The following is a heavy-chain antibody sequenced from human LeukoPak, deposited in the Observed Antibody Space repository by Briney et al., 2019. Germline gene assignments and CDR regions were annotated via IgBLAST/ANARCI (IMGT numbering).Heavy chain of an antibody. V-gene: IGHV3-30*02. CDR2: IRYDGNKE. CDR1: RFTFSTYG. Sequence: PGGSLRPSCAASRFTFSTYGMHWVRQAPGKGLEWVAFIRYDGNKENYADSVKGRFTISRDNSKNTVYLQMDSLRTEDTAVYYCAKDDPFFDYWGQGTLVTVSS. CDR3: AKDDPFFDY. J-gene: IGHJ4*02.